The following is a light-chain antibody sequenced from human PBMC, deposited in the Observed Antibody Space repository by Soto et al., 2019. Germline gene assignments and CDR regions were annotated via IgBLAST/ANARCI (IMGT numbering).Light chain of an antibody. J-gene: IGKJ1*01. CDR1: QSVSSN. CDR3: QKYNNWPLV. Sequence: EIVMTQSPATLSVSPGERATLSCRASQSVSSNLAWYRQKPGQPPRVLIYGASTRATGIPARFSGSGSGTEFTLTISSLQSEDFAVYYCQKYNNWPLVFGHGTKVDIK. V-gene: IGKV3-15*01. CDR2: GAS.